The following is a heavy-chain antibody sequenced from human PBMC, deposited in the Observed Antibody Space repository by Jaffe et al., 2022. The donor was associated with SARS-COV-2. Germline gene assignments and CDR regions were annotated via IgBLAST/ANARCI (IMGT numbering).Heavy chain of an antibody. J-gene: IGHJ4*02. CDR2: IYHSGST. V-gene: IGHV4-4*02. CDR1: GGSISSSNW. CDR3: ASSSYYDFWSGYYTPYYYFDY. D-gene: IGHD3-3*01. Sequence: QVQLQESGPGLVKPSGTLSLTCAVSGGSISSSNWWSWVRQPPGKGLEWIGEIYHSGSTNYNPSLKSRVTISVDKSKNQFSLKLSSVTAADTAVYYCASSSYYDFWSGYYTPYYYFDYWGQGTLVTVSS.